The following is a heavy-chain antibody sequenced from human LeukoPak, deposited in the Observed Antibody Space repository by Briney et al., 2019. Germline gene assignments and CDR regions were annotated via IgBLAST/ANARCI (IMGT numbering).Heavy chain of an antibody. J-gene: IGHJ4*02. CDR3: AKDLIVGAGYYFDY. Sequence: PGGSLRLSCTASGFTFSSYAMNWVRQAPGKGLEWVSGIGAGGTFTYYADSVKGRFTVSRDNSKNMVYLQMNSLRAEDTAIYYCAKDLIVGAGYYFDYWGQGTLVTVSS. D-gene: IGHD1-26*01. V-gene: IGHV3-23*01. CDR1: GFTFSSYA. CDR2: IGAGGTFT.